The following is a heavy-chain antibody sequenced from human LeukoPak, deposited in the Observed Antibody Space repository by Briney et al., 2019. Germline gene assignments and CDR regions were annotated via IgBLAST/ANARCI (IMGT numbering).Heavy chain of an antibody. V-gene: IGHV3-30*02. Sequence: GGSLRLSCAASGFTFSSYGMHWVRQAPGKGLEWVTFIRYDGTNKYYADSVKGRFTISRDNSKDTLYLQMNSLRAEDTAVYYCAKGGGPYCSGGSCYSIDYWGQGTLVTVSS. CDR1: GFTFSSYG. CDR3: AKGGGPYCSGGSCYSIDY. J-gene: IGHJ4*02. D-gene: IGHD2-15*01. CDR2: IRYDGTNK.